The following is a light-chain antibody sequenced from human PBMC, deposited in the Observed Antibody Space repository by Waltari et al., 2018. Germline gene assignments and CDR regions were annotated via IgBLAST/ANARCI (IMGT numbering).Light chain of an antibody. Sequence: QSALPQPPSASGSPGPPVTISCTGTSRDIGGSNFVSWYQQRPGKAPRFLIYDVNKRPSGVSDRFSGSKSGNTASLTVSGLQPDDEATYYCSAFAGSNNFGVFGGGTKLTVL. J-gene: IGLJ3*02. V-gene: IGLV2-8*01. CDR2: DVN. CDR1: SRDIGGSNF. CDR3: SAFAGSNNFGV.